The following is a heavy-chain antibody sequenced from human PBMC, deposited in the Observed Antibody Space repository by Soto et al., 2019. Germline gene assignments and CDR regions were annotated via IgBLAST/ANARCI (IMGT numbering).Heavy chain of an antibody. V-gene: IGHV3-30-3*01. J-gene: IGHJ4*02. Sequence: QVQLVESGGGVGQPGRSLRLSCAASGFTFSSYAMHWVRQAPGKGLEWVAVMSYDGSNKYYADSVKGRFTISRDNSKNPLYMQMNSLRAEDTAVYYCARDKSPYSSGWHNRHFDYWGQGTLVTVSS. CDR2: MSYDGSNK. CDR1: GFTFSSYA. D-gene: IGHD6-19*01. CDR3: ARDKSPYSSGWHNRHFDY.